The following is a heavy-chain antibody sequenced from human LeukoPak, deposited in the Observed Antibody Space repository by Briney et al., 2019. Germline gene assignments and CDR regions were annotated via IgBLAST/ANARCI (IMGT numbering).Heavy chain of an antibody. J-gene: IGHJ6*02. CDR2: MNPSSGNS. CDR1: GYTFTSYD. Sequence: ASVKVSCKASGYTFTSYDINWVRQATGQGLEWMGWMNPSSGNSGYAQKFQGRVSMTRDTSISTAYMELSSLRSEDTAVYYCARGPVEAVFGVSTEDWGQGTTVTVSS. CDR3: ARGPVEAVFGVSTED. D-gene: IGHD3-10*02. V-gene: IGHV1-8*01.